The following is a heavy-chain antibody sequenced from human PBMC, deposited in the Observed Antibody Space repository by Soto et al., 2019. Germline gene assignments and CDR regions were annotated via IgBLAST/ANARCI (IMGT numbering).Heavy chain of an antibody. J-gene: IGHJ4*02. CDR1: GFSFSTCA. D-gene: IGHD3-22*01. V-gene: IGHV3-23*01. CDR2: ISASGDTT. CDR3: AAQATGYFVPFDF. Sequence: EVQLLESGGGLVQPGGSLRLSCAASGFSFSTCAVSWVRQAPGKGLEWVSSISASGDTTHYAESVRGRFTISRDNSRNTLHLQMSSLTAEDMAIYSCAAQATGYFVPFDFWGRGTLVTVSS.